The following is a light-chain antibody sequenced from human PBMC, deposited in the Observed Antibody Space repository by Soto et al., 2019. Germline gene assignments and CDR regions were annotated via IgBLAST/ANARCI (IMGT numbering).Light chain of an antibody. CDR1: QSISTW. J-gene: IGKJ1*01. Sequence: DIRMTQSPSTLSACVGDRVTITCRASQSISTWLAWYQQKPGKAPKLLIYDASGLESAVPSRFSGSGSGTEFSLTISSLHPDDIATYCCQQYNRNSVAWKYGQATKV. CDR2: DAS. CDR3: QQYNRNSVAWK. V-gene: IGKV1-5*01.